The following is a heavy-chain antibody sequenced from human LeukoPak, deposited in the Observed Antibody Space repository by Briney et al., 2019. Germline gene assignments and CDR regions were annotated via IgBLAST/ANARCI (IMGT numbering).Heavy chain of an antibody. CDR2: ISPHKGNT. Sequence: GASVEVSCKASGYTFTRYGISWVRQAPGQGLEWMGWISPHKGNTNNEQKFQGRVTMTTDTSTRTAYTGLRSLRSDDTAVYYCARGYYDILTGYYRGSWFDPWGQGTLVTVSS. CDR3: ARGYYDILTGYYRGSWFDP. CDR1: GYTFTRYG. D-gene: IGHD3-9*01. J-gene: IGHJ5*02. V-gene: IGHV1-18*01.